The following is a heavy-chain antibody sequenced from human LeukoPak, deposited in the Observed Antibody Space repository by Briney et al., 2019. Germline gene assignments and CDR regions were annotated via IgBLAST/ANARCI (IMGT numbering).Heavy chain of an antibody. D-gene: IGHD6-13*01. CDR3: AKDAGYSSSWYHLSYY. V-gene: IGHV3-23*01. CDR2: LSGSGAGT. CDR1: GFTFSDYA. Sequence: GGSLRLSCAASGFTFSDYALGWVRQAPGRGLEWVATLSGSGAGTYYSDSVQGRFTISRDNSKRTLYLQMNSLRAEDTAVYYCAKDAGYSSSWYHLSYYWGQGTLVTVSS. J-gene: IGHJ4*02.